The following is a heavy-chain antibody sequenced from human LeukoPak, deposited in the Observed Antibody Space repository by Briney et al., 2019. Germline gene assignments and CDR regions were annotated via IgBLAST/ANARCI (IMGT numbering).Heavy chain of an antibody. CDR3: ARDTSGQTRADDAFDI. Sequence: GASVKVSCEAPGYTFFSHDINWVRQATGRGLEWMGWMNPKSGNTGYAQKFQARITISRDTSRNTAYMELNSLISEDTAVYFCARDTSGQTRADDAFDIWGQGTMVTVSS. J-gene: IGHJ3*02. CDR1: GYTFFSHD. D-gene: IGHD6-19*01. CDR2: MNPKSGNT. V-gene: IGHV1-8*03.